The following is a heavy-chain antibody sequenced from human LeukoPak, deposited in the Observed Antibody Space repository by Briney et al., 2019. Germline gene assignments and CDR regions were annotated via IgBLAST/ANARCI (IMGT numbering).Heavy chain of an antibody. V-gene: IGHV3-7*01. D-gene: IGHD4-23*01. J-gene: IGHJ4*02. CDR3: VVGGHCDY. CDR1: GFSFSTYW. CDR2: MKGDGSEK. Sequence: PGGSLRLSCAASGFSFSTYWMTWVRQPPGKGLEWVSKMKGDGSEKHYVDSVQGRFTISRDNAKNSLYLEMNSLRSEDTAVYYGVVGGHCDYFGQGALVTASS.